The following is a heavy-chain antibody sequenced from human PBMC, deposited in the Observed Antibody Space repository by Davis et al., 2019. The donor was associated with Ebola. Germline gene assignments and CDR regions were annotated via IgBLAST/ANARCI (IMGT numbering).Heavy chain of an antibody. CDR1: GGSISSSSYY. D-gene: IGHD3-10*01. CDR3: ARGVREPNGAFDI. J-gene: IGHJ3*02. Sequence: PSETLSLTCTVSGGSISSSSYYWGWIRQPPGKGLEWIGSIYYSGSTYYNPSLKSRVTISVDTSKNQFSLKLSSVTAADTAVYYCARGVREPNGAFDIWGQGTMVTVSS. V-gene: IGHV4-39*07. CDR2: IYYSGST.